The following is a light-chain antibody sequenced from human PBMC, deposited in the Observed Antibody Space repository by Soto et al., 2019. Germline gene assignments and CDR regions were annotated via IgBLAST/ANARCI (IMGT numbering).Light chain of an antibody. CDR2: EVS. Sequence: QSALTQPASVSGSPGQSITISCTGTSSDVGGYNYVSWYQQHPGKAPKLMIYEVSNRPSGVSNRFSGSKSGNTASLTVSGLQAEDEADYYCRSYAGSNNVFGTGTKVTVL. CDR1: SSDVGGYNY. CDR3: RSYAGSNNV. J-gene: IGLJ1*01. V-gene: IGLV2-14*01.